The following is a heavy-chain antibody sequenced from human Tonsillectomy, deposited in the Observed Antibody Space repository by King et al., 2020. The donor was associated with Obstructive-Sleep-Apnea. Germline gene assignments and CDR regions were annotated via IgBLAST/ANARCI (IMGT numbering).Heavy chain of an antibody. Sequence: VQLVESGGGLVQPGRSLRLSCAASGFTFDDYAMHWVRQAPGKGLEWVSGISWNSGSIGYADSVKGRFTISRDNAKNSLYLQMNSLRAEDTALYYCAKGGKPGFDPWGQGTLVTVSS. J-gene: IGHJ5*02. CDR2: ISWNSGSI. D-gene: IGHD1-14*01. CDR1: GFTFDDYA. V-gene: IGHV3-9*01. CDR3: AKGGKPGFDP.